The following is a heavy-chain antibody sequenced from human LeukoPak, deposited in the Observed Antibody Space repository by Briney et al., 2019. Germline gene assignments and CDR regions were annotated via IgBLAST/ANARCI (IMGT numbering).Heavy chain of an antibody. Sequence: ASVKVSCKASGYTFTSYGISWVRQAPGPGLEWMGWISAYNGNTNYAQKLQGRVTMTTDTSTSTAYMELRSLRSDDTAVYYCARDELYSGYDLNYFDYWGQGTLVTVSS. J-gene: IGHJ4*02. CDR1: GYTFTSYG. CDR3: ARDELYSGYDLNYFDY. D-gene: IGHD5-12*01. CDR2: ISAYNGNT. V-gene: IGHV1-18*01.